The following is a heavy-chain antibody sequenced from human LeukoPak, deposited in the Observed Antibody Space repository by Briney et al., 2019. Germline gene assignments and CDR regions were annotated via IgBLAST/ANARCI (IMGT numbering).Heavy chain of an antibody. J-gene: IGHJ6*03. CDR2: IYYSGST. CDR1: GGSISSYY. D-gene: IGHD1-1*01. Sequence: SETLSLTCTVSGGSISSYYWSWIRQPPGRGQEWIGYIYYSGSTNYNPSLKSRVTISVDTSKNQFSLKLSSVTAADTAVYYCARAPGTYYYYYMDVWGKGTTVTVSS. CDR3: ARAPGTYYYYYMDV. V-gene: IGHV4-59*01.